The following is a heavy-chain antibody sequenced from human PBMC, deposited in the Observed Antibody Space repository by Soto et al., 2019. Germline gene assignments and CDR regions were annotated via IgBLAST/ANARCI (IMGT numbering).Heavy chain of an antibody. CDR3: ATQFDY. J-gene: IGHJ4*02. V-gene: IGHV3-30*03. CDR2: ISYDGSNK. Sequence: QVQLVESGGGVVQPGRSLRLSCAASGFTFSSYGMHWVRQAPGKGLEWVAVISYDGSNKYYADSVKGRFTISGDNSKNTLYLQMNSLRAEDTAVYYCATQFDYWGQGTLVTVSS. CDR1: GFTFSSYG.